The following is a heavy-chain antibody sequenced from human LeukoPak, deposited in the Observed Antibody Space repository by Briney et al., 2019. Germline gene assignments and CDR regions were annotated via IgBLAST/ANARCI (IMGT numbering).Heavy chain of an antibody. CDR2: ISAYNGNT. D-gene: IGHD6-19*01. Sequence: ASVKVSCKASGYTFTSYGISWVRQAPGQGLEWMGWISAYNGNTNYAQKLQGRVTMTTDTSTSTAYMELRSLRSDDTAVYYCARDAEVIAVAETSFDYWGQGTLVTVSS. J-gene: IGHJ4*02. CDR1: GYTFTSYG. V-gene: IGHV1-18*04. CDR3: ARDAEVIAVAETSFDY.